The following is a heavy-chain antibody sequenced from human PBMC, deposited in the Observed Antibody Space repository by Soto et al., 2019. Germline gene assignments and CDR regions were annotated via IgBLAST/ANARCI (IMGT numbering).Heavy chain of an antibody. J-gene: IGHJ4*02. V-gene: IGHV4-4*07. CDR1: GGSISSYY. CDR3: ARAKWTTSSGWYYFDY. D-gene: IGHD6-19*01. CDR2: IYTSGST. Sequence: SETLSLTCTVSGGSISSYYWSWIRQPAGKGLEWIGRIYTSGSTNYNPSLKSRVTMSVDTSKNQFSLKLSSVTAADTAVYYCARAKWTTSSGWYYFDYWGQGTLVTVSS.